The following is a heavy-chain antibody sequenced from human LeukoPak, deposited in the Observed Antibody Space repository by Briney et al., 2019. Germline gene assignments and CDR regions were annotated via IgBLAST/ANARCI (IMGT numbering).Heavy chain of an antibody. J-gene: IGHJ4*02. CDR3: ARTRGIAAVFFDY. CDR1: GFTFSSYS. D-gene: IGHD6-13*01. V-gene: IGHV3-21*01. Sequence: PGGSLRLSCAASGFTFSSYSMNWVRQAPGKGLEWVSSISSSSSYIYYADSVKGRFTISRDNAKNSLYLQMNSLRAEDTAVYYCARTRGIAAVFFDYWGQGTLVTVSS. CDR2: ISSSSSYI.